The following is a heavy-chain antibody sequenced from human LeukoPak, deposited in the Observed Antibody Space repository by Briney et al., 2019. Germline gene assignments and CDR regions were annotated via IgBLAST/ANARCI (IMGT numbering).Heavy chain of an antibody. CDR2: IYYSGST. CDR3: ARSGSSWYEYFQH. J-gene: IGHJ1*01. V-gene: IGHV4-59*08. D-gene: IGHD6-13*01. CDR1: GGSISTNY. Sequence: SEALSLTCIVSGGSISTNYWSWIRQSPGKGLEWIGYIYYSGSTNYNPSLKSRVTISVDTSKKQFSLKLSSVTAADTAVYYCARSGSSWYEYFQHRGQGTLVTVSS.